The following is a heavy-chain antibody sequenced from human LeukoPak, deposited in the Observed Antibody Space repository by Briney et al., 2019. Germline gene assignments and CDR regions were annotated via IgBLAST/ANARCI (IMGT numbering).Heavy chain of an antibody. J-gene: IGHJ4*02. D-gene: IGHD2-2*01. V-gene: IGHV3-49*04. CDR2: IQSKAYGEGT. CDR1: GLSFGDYG. CDR3: TASDHLYCSSSSCHFDY. Sequence: GGSLRLSCTVSGLSFGDYGMSWVRQAPGKGLEWVSFIQSKAYGEGTMYAASVRGGFTISRDDSRSTAYLQMNSLKTEDTAVYYCTASDHLYCSSSSCHFDYWGQGTLATVAS.